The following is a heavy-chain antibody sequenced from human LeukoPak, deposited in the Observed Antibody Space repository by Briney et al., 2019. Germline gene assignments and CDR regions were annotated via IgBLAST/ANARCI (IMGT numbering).Heavy chain of an antibody. D-gene: IGHD5-24*01. J-gene: IGHJ5*02. Sequence: GGSLRLSCAASGFDLSTYEMNWVRQAPGKGLEWIADITISGHTKNYADSVKGRFSISRDNARTSLDLQMHSLRVEDTGVYYCARGDPHADLWGQGTLVTVSS. CDR3: ARGDPHADL. CDR2: ITISGHTK. V-gene: IGHV3-48*03. CDR1: GFDLSTYE.